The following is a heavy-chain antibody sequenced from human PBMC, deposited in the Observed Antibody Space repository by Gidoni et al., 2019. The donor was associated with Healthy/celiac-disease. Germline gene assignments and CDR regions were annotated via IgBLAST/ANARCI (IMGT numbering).Heavy chain of an antibody. D-gene: IGHD3-9*01. CDR2: ISYDGSNE. J-gene: IGHJ4*02. CDR1: GFTFRTYA. Sequence: QVQLVESGGGVVQPGRSLRLSCAASGFTFRTYAMHGVRQAPGKGLGWVAVISYDGSNEYYADSEEGRFTISRDNSKNTLYLQMNSLRAEDTAVYYCAREVVPFDWSYNYFDYWGQGTLVTVSS. V-gene: IGHV3-30*04. CDR3: AREVVPFDWSYNYFDY.